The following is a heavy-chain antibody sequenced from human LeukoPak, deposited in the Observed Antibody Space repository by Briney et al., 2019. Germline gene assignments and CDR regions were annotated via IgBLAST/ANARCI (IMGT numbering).Heavy chain of an antibody. V-gene: IGHV3-11*01. CDR2: ISSSRNDI. J-gene: IGHJ4*02. CDR3: ARGSGDYALDY. Sequence: PGGSLRLSCAASGFTFRDYYMSWIRQAPGKGLEWISYISSSRNDIYYADSVKGRFTISRDNAKNSLYLQMNGLSLDDTAVYYCARGSGDYALDYWGQGTLVTVSS. CDR1: GFTFRDYY. D-gene: IGHD4-17*01.